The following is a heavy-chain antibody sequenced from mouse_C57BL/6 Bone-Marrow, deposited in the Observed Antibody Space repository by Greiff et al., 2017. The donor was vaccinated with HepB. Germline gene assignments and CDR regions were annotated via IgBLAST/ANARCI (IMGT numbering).Heavy chain of an antibody. J-gene: IGHJ1*03. CDR3: ARNPYYGSSPRYFDV. CDR2: IGPGSGST. V-gene: IGHV1-77*01. CDR1: GYTFTDYY. D-gene: IGHD1-1*01. Sequence: VQLQQSGAELVKPGASVKISCRASGYTFTDYYINWVKQRPGQGLEWIGKIGPGSGSTYYNEKFKGKATLTADKYSSTAYMQLSSLTSEDSAVYFCARNPYYGSSPRYFDVWGTGTTVTVSS.